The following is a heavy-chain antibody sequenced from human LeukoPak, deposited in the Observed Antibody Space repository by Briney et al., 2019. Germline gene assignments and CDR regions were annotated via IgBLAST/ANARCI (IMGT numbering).Heavy chain of an antibody. CDR3: ARYGNGAWLAHYSFDI. V-gene: IGHV3-7*01. Sequence: GGSLRLSCAASGFTLSNYWMSWVRQAPGKGLEWVANINQDGSEKCYVDSVKGRFAISRDNAKNSLYLQMNSLRAEDTAVYYCARYGNGAWLAHYSFDIWGQGTMVTVSS. D-gene: IGHD6-19*01. CDR1: GFTLSNYW. J-gene: IGHJ3*02. CDR2: INQDGSEK.